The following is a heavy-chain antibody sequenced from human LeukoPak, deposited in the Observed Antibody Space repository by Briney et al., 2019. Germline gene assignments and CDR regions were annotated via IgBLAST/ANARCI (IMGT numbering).Heavy chain of an antibody. J-gene: IGHJ6*02. CDR3: ARHLNHCSGGSCYSGYYYGMDV. CDR1: GGSLSSYY. Sequence: SETLSLTCTVSGGSLSSYYWSWIRQPPGKGLEWIGYIYYSGSANYNPSLKSRVPISVDTSKNQFSLKLSSVTAADTAVYYCARHLNHCSGGSCYSGYYYGMDVWGQGTTVTVSS. V-gene: IGHV4-59*08. CDR2: IYYSGSA. D-gene: IGHD2-15*01.